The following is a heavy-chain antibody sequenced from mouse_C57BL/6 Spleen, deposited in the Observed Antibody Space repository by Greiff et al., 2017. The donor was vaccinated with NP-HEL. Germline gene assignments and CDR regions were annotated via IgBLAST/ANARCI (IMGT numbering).Heavy chain of an antibody. CDR3: ARDDYGSSSYWYFDV. CDR1: GYTFTSYD. V-gene: IGHV1-85*01. J-gene: IGHJ1*03. Sequence: VQLQQSGPELVKPGASVKLSCKASGYTFTSYDINWVKQRPGQGLEWIGWIYPRDGSTKYNEKFKGKATLTVDTSSSTAYMELHSLTSEDSAVFFCARDDYGSSSYWYFDVWGTGTTVTVSS. CDR2: IYPRDGST. D-gene: IGHD1-1*01.